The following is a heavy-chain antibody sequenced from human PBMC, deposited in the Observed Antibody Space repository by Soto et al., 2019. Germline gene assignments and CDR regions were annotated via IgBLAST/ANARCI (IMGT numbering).Heavy chain of an antibody. CDR2: IKSKTDGGTT. CDR1: GFTFSDAW. V-gene: IGHV3-15*01. CDR3: TSWGYYGSGSYLDYFDY. J-gene: IGHJ4*02. Sequence: PGGSPRLSCAASGFTFSDAWMIWVRQAPGKGLEWVGRIKSKTDGGTTDYAAPVKGRFTISRDDSKNTLYLQMNSLKTEDTAVYYCTSWGYYGSGSYLDYFDYWGQGTLVTVSS. D-gene: IGHD3-10*01.